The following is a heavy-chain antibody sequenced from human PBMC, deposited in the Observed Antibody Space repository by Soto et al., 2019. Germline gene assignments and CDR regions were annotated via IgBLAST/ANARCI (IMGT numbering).Heavy chain of an antibody. CDR1: GGSISSGDYY. D-gene: IGHD3-22*01. Sequence: SETLSLTCTVSGGSISSGDYYWSWIRQPPGKGLEWIGYIYYSGSTYYNPSLKSRVTISVDTSKNQFSLKLSSVTAADTAVYYCARARYYYDSSGYYYVPFFDYWGQGTLVTVSS. V-gene: IGHV4-30-4*01. J-gene: IGHJ4*02. CDR2: IYYSGST. CDR3: ARARYYYDSSGYYYVPFFDY.